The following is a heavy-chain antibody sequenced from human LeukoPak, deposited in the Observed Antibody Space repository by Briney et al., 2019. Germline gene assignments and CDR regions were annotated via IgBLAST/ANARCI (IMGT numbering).Heavy chain of an antibody. Sequence: ASVKVSCKVSGYTLTELSMHWVRQAPGKGLEWMGGFDPEDGETIYAQKFQGRVTMTEDTSTDTAYMELSSLRSEDTAVYYCATVEGIVGAPPAGYWGQGTLVTVSS. CDR2: FDPEDGET. D-gene: IGHD1-26*01. V-gene: IGHV1-24*01. CDR1: GYTLTELS. J-gene: IGHJ4*02. CDR3: ATVEGIVGAPPAGY.